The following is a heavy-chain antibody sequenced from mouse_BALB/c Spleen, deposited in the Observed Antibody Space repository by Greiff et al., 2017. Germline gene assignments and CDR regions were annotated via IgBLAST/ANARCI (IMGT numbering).Heavy chain of an antibody. D-gene: IGHD2-3*01. CDR3: ARRGDGYYGYFDV. CDR2: INPYYGST. Sequence: VQLQQTGPELVKPGASVKISCKASGYSFTDYIMLWVKQSHGKSLEWIGNINPYYGSTSYNLKFKGKATLTVDKSSSTAYMQLNSLTSEDSAVYYCARRGDGYYGYFDVWGAGTTVTVSS. J-gene: IGHJ1*01. V-gene: IGHV1-39*01. CDR1: GYSFTDYI.